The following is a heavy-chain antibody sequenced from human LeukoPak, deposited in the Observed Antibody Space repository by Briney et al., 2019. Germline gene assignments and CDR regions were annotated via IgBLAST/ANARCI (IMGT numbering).Heavy chain of an antibody. D-gene: IGHD5-24*01. J-gene: IGHJ5*02. Sequence: PGGSLRLSCAASGFTFSSYAMSWVRQAPGKGLEWVSSISGSGDDTSYADSVKGRFTISRDNSRNTLYLQMNSLRAEDTAVYYCAKQFVDIWGQGTLVTVSS. V-gene: IGHV3-23*01. CDR3: AKQFVDI. CDR1: GFTFSSYA. CDR2: ISGSGDDT.